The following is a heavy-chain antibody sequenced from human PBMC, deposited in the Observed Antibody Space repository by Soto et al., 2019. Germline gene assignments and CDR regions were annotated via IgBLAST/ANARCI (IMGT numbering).Heavy chain of an antibody. Sequence: KQSQTLSLTCAISGDSVSSNSAAWNWIRQSPSRGLEWLGRTYYRSKWYNDYAVSVKSRITINPDTSKNQFSLQLNSVTPEDTAVYYCARDSEPNIAARPYDAFDIWGQGTMVTVSS. D-gene: IGHD6-6*01. CDR3: ARDSEPNIAARPYDAFDI. J-gene: IGHJ3*02. V-gene: IGHV6-1*01. CDR1: GDSVSSNSAA. CDR2: TYYRSKWYN.